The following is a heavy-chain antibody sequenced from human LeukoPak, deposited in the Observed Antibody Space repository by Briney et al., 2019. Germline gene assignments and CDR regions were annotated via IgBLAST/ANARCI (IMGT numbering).Heavy chain of an antibody. CDR1: GYTFTGYY. J-gene: IGHJ3*02. D-gene: IGHD3-3*01. Sequence: VASVKVSCKASGYTFTGYYMHWVRQAPGQGLEWLGWINPNSGDTNYAQRFQGRVTMARDASISTVYMGLTRLISDDTAVYYCARVQGYDDDSFVGFSSPDDAFAIWGQGTLVTVSS. CDR2: INPNSGDT. V-gene: IGHV1-2*02. CDR3: ARVQGYDDDSFVGFSSPDDAFAI.